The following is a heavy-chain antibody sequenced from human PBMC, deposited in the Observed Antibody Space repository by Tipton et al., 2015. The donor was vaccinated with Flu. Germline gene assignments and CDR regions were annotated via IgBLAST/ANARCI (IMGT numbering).Heavy chain of an antibody. D-gene: IGHD2/OR15-2a*01. CDR1: GGSISSGSYY. CDR3: ARAEIGDFDY. Sequence: TLSLTCNVSGGSISSGSYYWSWIRQPAGKGLEWIGRIYTSGSTNYNPSLKSRVTISVDTSKNQFSLKLSSVTAADTAVYYCARAEIGDFDYWGQGTLVTVSS. CDR2: IYTSGST. V-gene: IGHV4-61*02. J-gene: IGHJ4*02.